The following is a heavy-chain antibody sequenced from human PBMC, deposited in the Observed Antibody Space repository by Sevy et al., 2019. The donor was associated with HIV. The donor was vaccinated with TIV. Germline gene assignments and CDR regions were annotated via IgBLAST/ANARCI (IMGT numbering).Heavy chain of an antibody. V-gene: IGHV3-23*01. D-gene: IGHD2-2*01. J-gene: IGHJ6*02. CDR3: AKVDVVVPVADYGLDV. Sequence: GGSLRLSCAVSGFTVSDNYMNWVRQAPGKGLEWVSSISRSGGSIHYADSVKGRFTISRDNSKNTLYLQMNSLRAEETAVYYCAKVDVVVPVADYGLDVWGQGTTVTVSS. CDR1: GFTVSDNY. CDR2: ISRSGGSI.